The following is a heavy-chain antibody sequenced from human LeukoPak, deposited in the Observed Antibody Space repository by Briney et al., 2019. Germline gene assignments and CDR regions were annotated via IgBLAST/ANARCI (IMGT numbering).Heavy chain of an antibody. Sequence: PGGSLRLSCAASGFTFSTYSMNWVRQAPGKGLEWVSFIATSASYKYYGESKKGRFTISRDNAKKSLYLQMNGLRADDTAVYYCARGRSITLLRGVAMSDGFDIWGQGTMVTVPP. J-gene: IGHJ3*02. D-gene: IGHD3-10*01. CDR3: ARGRSITLLRGVAMSDGFDI. V-gene: IGHV3-21*01. CDR1: GFTFSTYS. CDR2: IATSASYK.